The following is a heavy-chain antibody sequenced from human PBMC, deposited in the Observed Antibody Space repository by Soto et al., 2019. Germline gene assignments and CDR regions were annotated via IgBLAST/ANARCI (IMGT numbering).Heavy chain of an antibody. V-gene: IGHV1-3*01. Sequence: GASVKVSCKASGYTFTSYAMHWVRQAPGQRLEWMGWINAGNGNTKYSQRFQGRVTITRDTSASTAYMELSSLRSEDTAVYYCARDWSIAARPDDYWGQGTLVTVSS. J-gene: IGHJ4*02. CDR1: GYTFTSYA. D-gene: IGHD6-6*01. CDR3: ARDWSIAARPDDY. CDR2: INAGNGNT.